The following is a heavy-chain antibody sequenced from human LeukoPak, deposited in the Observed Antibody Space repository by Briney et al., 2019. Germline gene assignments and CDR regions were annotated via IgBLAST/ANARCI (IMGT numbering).Heavy chain of an antibody. Sequence: GGSLTLSCAASGFIFNNSGMGWVRQAPGRGLEWVSAISASGLTAYYGDSVKGRFTISRDNSKNTLYLQMNSLRAEDTAVYYCAKVAYYDFWSGYYPPIDYWGQGTLVTVSS. CDR3: AKVAYYDFWSGYYPPIDY. D-gene: IGHD3-3*01. J-gene: IGHJ4*02. CDR1: GFIFNNSG. V-gene: IGHV3-23*01. CDR2: ISASGLTA.